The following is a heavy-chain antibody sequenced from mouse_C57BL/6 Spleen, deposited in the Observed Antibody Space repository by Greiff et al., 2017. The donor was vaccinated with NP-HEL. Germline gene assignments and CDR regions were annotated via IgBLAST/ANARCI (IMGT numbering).Heavy chain of an antibody. J-gene: IGHJ4*01. V-gene: IGHV3-6*01. Sequence: EVQLQQSGPGLVKPSQSLSLTCSVTGYSITSGYYWNWIRQFPGNKLEWMGYISYDGSNNYNPSLKNRISITRDTSKNQFFLKLNSVTTEDTATYYWAREGYDYDWAMDYWGQGTSVTVSS. CDR3: AREGYDYDWAMDY. D-gene: IGHD2-4*01. CDR1: GYSITSGYY. CDR2: ISYDGSN.